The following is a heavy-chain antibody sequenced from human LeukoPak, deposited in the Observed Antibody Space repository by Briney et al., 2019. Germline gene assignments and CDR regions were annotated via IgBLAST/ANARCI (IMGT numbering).Heavy chain of an antibody. V-gene: IGHV4-31*03. Sequence: SETLSLTCTVSDGSISSGGYYWSWTRQHPGKGLEWIGYIYYSGSTYYNPSLKSRVTISVDTSKNRFSLKLSSVTAADTAVYYCARTDYYDSSGYTPFDAFDIWGQGTMVTVSS. CDR3: ARTDYYDSSGYTPFDAFDI. CDR1: DGSISSGGYY. CDR2: IYYSGST. D-gene: IGHD3-22*01. J-gene: IGHJ3*02.